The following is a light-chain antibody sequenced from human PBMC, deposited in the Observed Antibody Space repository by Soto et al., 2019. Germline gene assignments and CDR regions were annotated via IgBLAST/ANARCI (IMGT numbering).Light chain of an antibody. CDR2: EVS. Sequence: QSALSQPRSMSESPGQSVTISCSGTSRDVGAYNYVSWFQQHPGKAPKLKIYEVSNRPSGVSNRFSGSKSGYTASLTISELQAEDEADYYCTSFTSSNTWVFGGGTKVTVL. CDR1: SRDVGAYNY. V-gene: IGLV2-14*03. J-gene: IGLJ3*02. CDR3: TSFTSSNTWV.